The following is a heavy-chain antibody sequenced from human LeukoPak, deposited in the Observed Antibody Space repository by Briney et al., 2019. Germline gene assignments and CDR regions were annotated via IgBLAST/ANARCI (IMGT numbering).Heavy chain of an antibody. CDR2: IKEDGSDI. V-gene: IGHV3-7*05. CDR1: GFTFTTYS. Sequence: GGSLRLSCAASGFTFTTYSMTWVRQAPGRGLEWVARIKEDGSDIHYVDSVKGRFTISRDNAKNSVYLQMNSLRAEDTAVYYCARQGSGGRSFDVWGQGTMVTVSS. J-gene: IGHJ3*01. D-gene: IGHD1-26*01. CDR3: ARQGSGGRSFDV.